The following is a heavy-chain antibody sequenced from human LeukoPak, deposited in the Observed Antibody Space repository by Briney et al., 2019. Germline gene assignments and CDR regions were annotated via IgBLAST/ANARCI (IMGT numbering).Heavy chain of an antibody. Sequence: GSLRLSCAASGVIFNTYGMHWVRQAPGKGLEWVAFIRYDGNNKYYADSVKGRFTISRDNSKNTLYLQMNSLRAEDTAVYYCAKESTRSMIVVVNTAFDIWGQGTMVTVSS. CDR1: GVIFNTYG. CDR2: IRYDGNNK. V-gene: IGHV3-30*02. D-gene: IGHD3-22*01. CDR3: AKESTRSMIVVVNTAFDI. J-gene: IGHJ3*02.